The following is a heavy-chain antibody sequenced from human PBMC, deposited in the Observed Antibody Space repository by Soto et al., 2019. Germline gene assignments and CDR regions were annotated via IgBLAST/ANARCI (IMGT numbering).Heavy chain of an antibody. V-gene: IGHV3-64*02. CDR3: ARAALHDYSNYGRAFDI. J-gene: IGHJ3*02. CDR2: ISSNGGST. CDR1: GFTFSSYA. D-gene: IGHD4-4*01. Sequence: GGSLRLSCAASGFTFSSYAMHWVRQAPGKGLEYVSAISSNGGSTYYADSVKGRFTISRDNSKNTLYLQMGSLRAEDMAVYYCARAALHDYSNYGRAFDIWGQGTMVTVSS.